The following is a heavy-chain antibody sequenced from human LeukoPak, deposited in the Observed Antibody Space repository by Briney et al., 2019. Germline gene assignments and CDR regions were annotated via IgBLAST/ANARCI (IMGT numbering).Heavy chain of an antibody. CDR1: GFTFSSYS. D-gene: IGHD6-13*01. CDR2: NSSSSSYI. V-gene: IGHV3-21*01. J-gene: IGHJ4*02. CDR3: ARDRGSSTGLDY. Sequence: GGSLRLSCAASGFTFSSYSMNWVRQAPGKGLEWVSSNSSSSSYIYYADSVKGRFTISRDNAKNSLYLQMNSLRAEDTAVYYCARDRGSSTGLDYWGQGTLVTVPS.